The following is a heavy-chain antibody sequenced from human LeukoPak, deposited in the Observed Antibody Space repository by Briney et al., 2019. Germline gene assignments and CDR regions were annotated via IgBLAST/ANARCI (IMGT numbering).Heavy chain of an antibody. D-gene: IGHD1-26*01. J-gene: IGHJ4*02. CDR3: ARQSFAPFQVGPETPIES. Sequence: PSETLSLTCTVSGGSISRYYWSWIRQPPGKGLEWIGYIYYSGSTNYNPSLKSQVTISVDTSKSQFSLKLTSATAADTAVYYCARQSFAPFQVGPETPIESWGQGTLVTVSS. CDR1: GGSISRYY. V-gene: IGHV4-59*08. CDR2: IYYSGST.